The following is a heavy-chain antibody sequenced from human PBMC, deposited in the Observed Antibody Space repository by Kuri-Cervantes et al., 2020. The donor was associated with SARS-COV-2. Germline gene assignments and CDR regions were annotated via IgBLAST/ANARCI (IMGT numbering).Heavy chain of an antibody. CDR2: ISYDGSSK. D-gene: IGHD6-19*01. J-gene: IGHJ4*02. V-gene: IGHV3-30*18. Sequence: GESLKISCAASGFTFSSYGVHWVRQAPGKGLEWVAVISYDGSSKDYADSVKGRFTISRDNSKDTLYLQMNSLRAEDTAVYYCAEDHATAEQWLVGLPGYWGQGTLVTVSS. CDR3: AEDHATAEQWLVGLPGY. CDR1: GFTFSSYG.